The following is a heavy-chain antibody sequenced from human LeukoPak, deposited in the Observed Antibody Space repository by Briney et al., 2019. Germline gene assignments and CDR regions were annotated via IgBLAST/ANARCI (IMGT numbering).Heavy chain of an antibody. D-gene: IGHD3-22*01. J-gene: IGHJ3*02. Sequence: SETLSLTCTVSGGSISSGGYYWSWIRQHPGKGLEWIGYIYYSGSTYYNPSLKSRVTISVDTSKNQFSLKLSSVTAADTVVYYCARDAGYYYDSSGYYFKDAFDIWGQGTMVTVSS. V-gene: IGHV4-31*03. CDR3: ARDAGYYYDSSGYYFKDAFDI. CDR2: IYYSGST. CDR1: GGSISSGGYY.